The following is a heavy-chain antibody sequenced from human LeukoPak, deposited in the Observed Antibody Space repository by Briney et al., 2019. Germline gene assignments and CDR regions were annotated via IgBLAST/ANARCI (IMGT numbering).Heavy chain of an antibody. CDR3: ARDFYASGFYLWFDP. D-gene: IGHD2/OR15-2a*01. Sequence: PSETLSLTCTVSGGYPGNHYWRWIRQPAGKGLEWIGRISPSGTTHYNPSLGSRVTMSVDTSKNYFSLRLSSVTAAGTAVYYCARDFYASGFYLWFDPWGQGMLVTVSS. J-gene: IGHJ5*02. V-gene: IGHV4-4*07. CDR2: ISPSGTT. CDR1: GGYPGNHY.